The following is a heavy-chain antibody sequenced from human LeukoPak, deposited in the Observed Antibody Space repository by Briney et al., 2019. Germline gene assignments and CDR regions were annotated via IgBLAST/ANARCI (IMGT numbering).Heavy chain of an antibody. J-gene: IGHJ4*02. CDR1: GFTFSSYG. Sequence: PGGSLRLSCAASGFTFSSYGMHWVRQAPGKGLEWVAVISYDGSNKFYADSVKGRFTISRDNSKNTLYLQMNSLRAEDTAVYYCARVSDFSNYFDYWGQGTLVTVSS. CDR3: ARVSDFSNYFDY. CDR2: ISYDGSNK. V-gene: IGHV3-30*03. D-gene: IGHD3-3*01.